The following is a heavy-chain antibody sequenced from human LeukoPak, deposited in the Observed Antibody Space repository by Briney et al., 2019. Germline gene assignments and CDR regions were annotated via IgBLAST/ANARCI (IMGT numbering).Heavy chain of an antibody. D-gene: IGHD6-25*01. CDR3: AREGGDPRWLDP. CDR2: ISYSGSA. Sequence: SETLSLTCTVSGGSISSYYWTWIRQPPGKGLDWIGYISYSGSAKYNPSLQSRVTISLDTSKTQFSLKLSSVTAADTAVYSCAREGGDPRWLDPWGQGTLVTVSS. CDR1: GGSISSYY. V-gene: IGHV4-59*01. J-gene: IGHJ5*02.